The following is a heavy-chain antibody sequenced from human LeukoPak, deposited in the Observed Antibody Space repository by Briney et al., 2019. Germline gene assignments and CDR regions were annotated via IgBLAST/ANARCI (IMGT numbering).Heavy chain of an antibody. Sequence: PSETLSLTCTVSGGSISSSSYYWGWVRQPPGKGLEWIGSIYYSGSTYYNPSLKSRVTISVDTSKNQFSLELSSVTAADTAVYYCARDKDYWGQGTLVTVSS. CDR3: ARDKDY. J-gene: IGHJ4*02. CDR2: IYYSGST. V-gene: IGHV4-39*07. CDR1: GGSISSSSYY.